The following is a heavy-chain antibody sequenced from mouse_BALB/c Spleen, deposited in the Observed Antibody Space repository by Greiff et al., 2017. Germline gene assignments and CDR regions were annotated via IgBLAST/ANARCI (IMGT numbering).Heavy chain of an antibody. CDR1: GYTFTSYW. CDR3: ARGWVDY. V-gene: IGHV1S81*02. Sequence: VKLQQPGAELVKPGASVKLSCKASGYTFTSYWMHWVKQRPGQGLEWIGEINPSNGRTNYNEKFKSKATLTVDKSSSTAYMQLSSLTSEDSAVYYCARGWVDYWGQGTTLTVSS. D-gene: IGHD3-3*01. CDR2: INPSNGRT. J-gene: IGHJ2*01.